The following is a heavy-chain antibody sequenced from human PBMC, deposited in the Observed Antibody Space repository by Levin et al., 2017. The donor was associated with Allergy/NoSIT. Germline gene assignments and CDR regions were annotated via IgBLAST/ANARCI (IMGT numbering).Heavy chain of an antibody. V-gene: IGHV4-31*03. CDR3: ARGDYYFYYYMDV. Sequence: LRLSCTVSGGSISSGASYWSWIRQPPGKGLEWIGYIYYTGSTYYSPSLRSRVYISVDTSKNQFSLNLSSMTAADTAIYYCARGDYYFYYYMDVWGKGSTVTVSS. CDR1: GGSISSGASY. CDR2: IYYTGST. J-gene: IGHJ6*03.